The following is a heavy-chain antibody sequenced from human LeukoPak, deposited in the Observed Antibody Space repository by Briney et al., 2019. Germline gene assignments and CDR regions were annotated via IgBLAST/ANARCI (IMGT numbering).Heavy chain of an antibody. V-gene: IGHV4-59*01. D-gene: IGHD6-13*01. CDR3: ASGPYPAAGTDHQFDF. CDR1: GASISSYY. CDR2: IYYRGST. Sequence: SETLSLTCTVSGASISSYYWSWIRQPPGKGLEWIGYIYYRGSTHYNPSLKSRVTISVDTSKNQFSLKLSSVTAADTAVHYCASGPYPAAGTDHQFDFWGQGTLVTVSS. J-gene: IGHJ4*02.